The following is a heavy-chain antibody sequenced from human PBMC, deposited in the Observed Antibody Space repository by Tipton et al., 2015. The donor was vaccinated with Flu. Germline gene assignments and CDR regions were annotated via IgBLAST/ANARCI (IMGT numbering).Heavy chain of an antibody. CDR2: ISGRHENT. Sequence: QVQLVQSGGEAKKPGASVRVSCKSPGYIIESSNGMNWVRQAPGEGPEWMGWISGRHENTNYAQKFQGRVTLTIDTSTNTFYMDLKSLRSDDTAVYFCAAGIEVNSLGAFDIWGQGTLISVSS. J-gene: IGHJ3*02. D-gene: IGHD4-23*01. V-gene: IGHV1-18*01. CDR3: AAGIEVNSLGAFDI. CDR1: GYIIESSNG.